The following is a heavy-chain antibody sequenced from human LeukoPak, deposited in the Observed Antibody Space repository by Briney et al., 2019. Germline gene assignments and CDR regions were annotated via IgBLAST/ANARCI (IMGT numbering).Heavy chain of an antibody. CDR2: IYSGGST. Sequence: GGSLRLSCAASGFTVSSSYMSWVRQAPGEGLEWVSVIYSGGSTYYADSVKGRFTISRDNSKNTLYLQMNSLRAEDTAVYYCARVSSSWYVDYFDYWGQGTLVTVSS. CDR1: GFTVSSSY. V-gene: IGHV3-53*01. CDR3: ARVSSSWYVDYFDY. J-gene: IGHJ4*02. D-gene: IGHD6-13*01.